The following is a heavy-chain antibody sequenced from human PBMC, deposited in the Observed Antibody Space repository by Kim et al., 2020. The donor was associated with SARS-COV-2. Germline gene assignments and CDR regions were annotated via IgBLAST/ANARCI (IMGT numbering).Heavy chain of an antibody. J-gene: IGHJ6*03. CDR3: ARDPMDI. CDR2: IKQDGSEK. CDR1: GFTFSTDW. Sequence: GGSLRLSCAASGFTFSTDWMHWVRQAPGKGLEWVANIKQDGSEKYYADSVKGRFTISRDNAENSLYLQMNSLRAEDTAVYHCARDPMDIWGKGTTVTVSS. V-gene: IGHV3-7*01.